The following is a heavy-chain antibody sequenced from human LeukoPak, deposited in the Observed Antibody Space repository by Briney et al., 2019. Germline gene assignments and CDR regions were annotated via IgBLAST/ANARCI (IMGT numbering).Heavy chain of an antibody. D-gene: IGHD3-3*01. V-gene: IGHV3-23*01. CDR3: ARGGISIFGVVIYMDV. CDR2: ISGSGGST. J-gene: IGHJ6*03. Sequence: GGSLRLSCAASGFTFSSYAMSWVRQAPGKGLEWVSAISGSGGSTYYADSVKGRFTISRDNSKNTLYLQMNSLRVEDTALHYCARGGISIFGVVIYMDVWGKGTTVTVSS. CDR1: GFTFSSYA.